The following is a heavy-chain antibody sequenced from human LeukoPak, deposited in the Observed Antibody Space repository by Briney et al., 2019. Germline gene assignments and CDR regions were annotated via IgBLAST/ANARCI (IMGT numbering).Heavy chain of an antibody. J-gene: IGHJ4*02. CDR1: VGSISSGGHY. CDR3: ARERAAAVDY. CDR2: IYYSGST. Sequence: SQTLSLTCTVSVGSISSGGHYWYWIRQHPGKGLEWIGYIYYSGSTYYNPSLKSRVTISVDTSKNQFSLKLSSVTAADTAVYYCARERAAAVDYWGQGTLVTVSS. D-gene: IGHD6-25*01. V-gene: IGHV4-31*03.